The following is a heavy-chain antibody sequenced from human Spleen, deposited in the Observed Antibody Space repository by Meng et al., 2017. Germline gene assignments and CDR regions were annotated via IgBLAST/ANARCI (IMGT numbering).Heavy chain of an antibody. J-gene: IGHJ4*02. CDR1: GYTFTGYY. Sequence: ASVKVSCKASGYTFTGYYMHWVRQAPGQGLEWMGRINPNSGGTNYAQKFQGRVTMTRDTSISTAYMELSRLRSDDTAVYYCARSRLNYYDSSGYFLDYWGRGTLVTVSS. CDR2: INPNSGGT. V-gene: IGHV1-2*06. D-gene: IGHD3-22*01. CDR3: ARSRLNYYDSSGYFLDY.